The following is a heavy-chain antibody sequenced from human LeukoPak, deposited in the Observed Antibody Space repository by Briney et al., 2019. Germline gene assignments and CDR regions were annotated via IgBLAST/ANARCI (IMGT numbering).Heavy chain of an antibody. Sequence: SETLSLTCTVSGGSISSYYWSWIRQPAGKGLEWIGRIYTSGSTNYKPSLKSRVTMSVDTSKNQFSLKLSSVTAADTAVYYCARDLSLGSCSSTSCYGYWGQGTLVTVSS. CDR2: IYTSGST. CDR1: GGSISSYY. J-gene: IGHJ4*02. D-gene: IGHD2-2*01. V-gene: IGHV4-4*07. CDR3: ARDLSLGSCSSTSCYGY.